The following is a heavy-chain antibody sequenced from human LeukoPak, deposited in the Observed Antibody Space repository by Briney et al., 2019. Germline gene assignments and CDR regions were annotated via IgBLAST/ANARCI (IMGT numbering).Heavy chain of an antibody. V-gene: IGHV4-59*08. Sequence: SETLSLTCTVSGGSISSYYWSWIRQPPGKGLEWIGSIHFSRSTFYNPSLKSRVTISVDTSKNHFSLKLNSVTAADTAVYYCARGFRGPNFDYWGQGTLVTVSS. CDR1: GGSISSYY. CDR2: IHFSRST. CDR3: ARGFRGPNFDY. J-gene: IGHJ4*02. D-gene: IGHD3-10*01.